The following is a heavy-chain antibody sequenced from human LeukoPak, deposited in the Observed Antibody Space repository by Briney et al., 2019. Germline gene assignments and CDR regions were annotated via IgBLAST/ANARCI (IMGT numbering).Heavy chain of an antibody. CDR2: IRYDGSNK. V-gene: IGHV3-30*02. CDR3: AKDSLYSSSWYSSSALKPYYYYGMDV. J-gene: IGHJ6*02. CDR1: GFTFSSYG. D-gene: IGHD6-13*01. Sequence: GGSLRLSCAASGFTFSSYGMHWVRQAPGKGLEWVAFIRYDGSNKYYADSVKGRFTISRDNSKSTLYLQMNSLRAEDTAVYYCAKDSLYSSSWYSSSALKPYYYYGMDVWGQGTTVTVSS.